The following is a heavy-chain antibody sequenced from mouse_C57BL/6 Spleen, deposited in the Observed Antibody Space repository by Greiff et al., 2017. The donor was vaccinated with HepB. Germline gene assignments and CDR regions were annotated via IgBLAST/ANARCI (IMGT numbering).Heavy chain of an antibody. D-gene: IGHD1-1*01. CDR2: IHPTCGST. Sequence: VQLQQPGAELVKPGASVQFSCKASVYTFTSYCMPWVKLRPGQGLEWIGMIHPTCGSTNYNEKFKSKATLTVDKSSSTAYMQLSSLTSEDSAVYYCARRDYGSSYSAWFAYWGQGTLVTVSA. CDR3: ARRDYGSSYSAWFAY. V-gene: IGHV1-64*01. CDR1: VYTFTSYC. J-gene: IGHJ3*01.